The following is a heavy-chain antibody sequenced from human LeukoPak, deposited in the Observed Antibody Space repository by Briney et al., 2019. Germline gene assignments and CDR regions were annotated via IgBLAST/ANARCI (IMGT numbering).Heavy chain of an antibody. CDR2: IASSDRNT. Sequence: GSLRLSCAASGFNFNDAAMTWVREAPGKGLEWVSLIASSDRNTYYTDSVRGRFTISRDNSKKTLSLKMNSLRVEDTAIYYCAKDIQLSAWGLGTMVTVSS. J-gene: IGHJ3*01. V-gene: IGHV3-23*01. D-gene: IGHD5-24*01. CDR1: GFNFNDAA. CDR3: AKDIQLSA.